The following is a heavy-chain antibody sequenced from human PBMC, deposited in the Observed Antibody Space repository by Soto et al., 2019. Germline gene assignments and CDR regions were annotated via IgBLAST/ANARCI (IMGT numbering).Heavy chain of an antibody. J-gene: IGHJ4*02. Sequence: ASVKVSCKASGGTFSSYAISWVRQAPGQGLEWMGGIIPIFGTANYAQKFQGRVTITADESTSTAYMELSSLRSEDTAVYYCASVGKYGDYGEYWGQGTLVTVSS. D-gene: IGHD4-17*01. CDR1: GGTFSSYA. CDR3: ASVGKYGDYGEY. V-gene: IGHV1-69*13. CDR2: IIPIFGTA.